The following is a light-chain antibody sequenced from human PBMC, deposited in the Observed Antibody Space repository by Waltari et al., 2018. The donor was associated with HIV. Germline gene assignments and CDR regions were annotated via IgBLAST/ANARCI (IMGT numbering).Light chain of an antibody. CDR1: SSDVWSYNL. CDR3: CSYASTTDTYVV. CDR2: EVS. V-gene: IGLV2-23*02. Sequence: QPALTQPASVSGSPGQSITISCTGTSSDVWSYNLVPWYHKQLGKAPKLIIYEVSKRPSGVSNRFSGSKSGSTASLTIAGLQPEDEADYCCCSYASTTDTYVVFGGGTKLTVL. J-gene: IGLJ2*01.